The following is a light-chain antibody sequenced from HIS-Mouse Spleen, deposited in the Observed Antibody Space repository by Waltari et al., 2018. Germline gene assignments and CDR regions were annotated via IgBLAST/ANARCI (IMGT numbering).Light chain of an antibody. V-gene: IGLV2-23*01. Sequence: QSALTQPASVSGSPGQSITIPFTGPSRDFGSYHLASSYQQHPGKAPKLMIYEGSKRPSGVSNRFSGSKSGNTASLTISGLQAEDEADYYCCSYAGSSTYWVFGGGTKLTVL. CDR1: SRDFGSYHL. CDR3: CSYAGSSTYWV. CDR2: EGS. J-gene: IGLJ3*02.